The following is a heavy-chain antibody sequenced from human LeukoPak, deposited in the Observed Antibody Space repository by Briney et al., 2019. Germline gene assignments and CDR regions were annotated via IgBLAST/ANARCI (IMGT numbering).Heavy chain of an antibody. D-gene: IGHD3-22*01. CDR3: AKDNYDSSGYYSVYYYGMDV. CDR1: GFTFSSYA. CDR2: ISGSGGST. V-gene: IGHV3-23*01. Sequence: GGSLRLSCAASGFTFSSYAMSWVRQAPRKGLEWVSAISGSGGSTYYADSVKGRFTTSRDNSKNTLYLQMNSLRAEDTAVYYCAKDNYDSSGYYSVYYYGMDVWGQGTTVTVSS. J-gene: IGHJ6*02.